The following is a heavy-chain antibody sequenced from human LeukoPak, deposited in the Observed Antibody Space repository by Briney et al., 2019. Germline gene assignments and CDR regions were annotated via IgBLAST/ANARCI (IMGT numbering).Heavy chain of an antibody. V-gene: IGHV3-7*01. D-gene: IGHD6-19*01. CDR3: ARDQYSSGWYEGGPFDY. CDR2: MRQDGSDK. CDR1: GFTSSTAW. Sequence: GGSLRLSCAVSGFTSSTAWLTWVRQAPGKGLEWVADMRQDGSDKYYVDSVKGRFFISGDIAKNSVSLHMNRLSVEDTAVYYCARDQYSSGWYEGGPFDYWGQGTLVTVSS. J-gene: IGHJ4*02.